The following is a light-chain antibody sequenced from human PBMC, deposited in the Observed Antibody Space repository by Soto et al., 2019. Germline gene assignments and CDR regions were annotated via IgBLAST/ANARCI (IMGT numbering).Light chain of an antibody. CDR1: SSDVGGYNY. V-gene: IGLV2-14*01. J-gene: IGLJ1*01. CDR2: EVT. Sequence: QSALTQPASVSGSPGQSITISCTGTSSDVGGYNYVSWYQHHPGKAPKLMIYEVTNRPSGVSIRFFGSKSGTTASLTISGLQAEDEADYYCLSFTSSFTYIFGTGTKV. CDR3: LSFTSSFTYI.